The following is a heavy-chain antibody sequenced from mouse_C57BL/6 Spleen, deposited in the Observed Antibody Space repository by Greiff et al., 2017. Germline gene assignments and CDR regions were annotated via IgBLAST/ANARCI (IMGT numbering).Heavy chain of an antibody. CDR3: TRPTEREDWYFDV. J-gene: IGHJ1*03. D-gene: IGHD1-1*01. CDR2: IDPETGGT. V-gene: IGHV1-15*01. Sequence: VQLQQSGAELVRPGASVTLSCKASGYTFTDYEMHWVKQTPVHGLEWIGAIDPETGGTAYNQKFKGKAILTADKSSSTAYMELRSLTSEDSAVYYCTRPTEREDWYFDVWGTGTTVTVSS. CDR1: GYTFTDYE.